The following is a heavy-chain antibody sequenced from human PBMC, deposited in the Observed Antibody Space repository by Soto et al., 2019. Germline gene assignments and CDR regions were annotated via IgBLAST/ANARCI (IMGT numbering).Heavy chain of an antibody. CDR2: IYYSGST. V-gene: IGHV4-61*01. Sequence: SATPSITCTVSGGSVSSGSYYWSWIRQPPGKGLEWIGYIYYSGSTNYNPSLKSRVTISVDTSKNQFSLKLSSVTAADTAVYYCARDQRSGCFDYWGQGTLVTSPQ. CDR3: ARDQRSGCFDY. J-gene: IGHJ4*02. CDR1: GGSVSSGSYY. D-gene: IGHD6-19*01.